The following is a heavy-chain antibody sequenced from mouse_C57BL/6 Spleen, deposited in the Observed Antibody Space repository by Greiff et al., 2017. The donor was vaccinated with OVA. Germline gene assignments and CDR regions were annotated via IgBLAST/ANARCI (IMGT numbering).Heavy chain of an antibody. D-gene: IGHD2-4*01. CDR1: GYTFTSYW. Sequence: QVQLQQPGAELVKPGASVKMSCKASGYTFTSYWITWVKQRPGQGLEWIGDIYPGSGSTNYNEKFKSKATLTVDTSSSTAYMQLSSLTSEDSAVXYCARGVYYDPYYAMDYWGQGTSVTVSS. J-gene: IGHJ4*01. V-gene: IGHV1-55*01. CDR2: IYPGSGST. CDR3: ARGVYYDPYYAMDY.